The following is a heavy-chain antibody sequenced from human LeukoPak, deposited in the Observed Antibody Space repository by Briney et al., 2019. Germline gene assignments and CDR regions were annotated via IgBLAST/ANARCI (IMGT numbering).Heavy chain of an antibody. Sequence: PGGSLRLSCAASGFTFSDYHMFWIRQAPGKGLEWVTYISSSGSTKYYADSVKGRFTISRDNAKNSLYLQMNSLRAEDTAVYYCARDGVLRHFDWLYYFDYWGQGTLVTVSS. D-gene: IGHD3-9*01. J-gene: IGHJ4*02. CDR3: ARDGVLRHFDWLYYFDY. V-gene: IGHV3-11*01. CDR1: GFTFSDYH. CDR2: ISSSGSTK.